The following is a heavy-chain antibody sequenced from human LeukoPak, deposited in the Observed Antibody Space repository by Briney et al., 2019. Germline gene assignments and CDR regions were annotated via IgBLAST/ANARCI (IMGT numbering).Heavy chain of an antibody. CDR3: AKAHYIHFLDY. CDR2: ISGSGDST. V-gene: IGHV3-23*01. J-gene: IGHJ4*02. Sequence: PGGSLRLSCAASGFTLTTYAMSRVRQAPGKGLEWVSAISGSGDSTYYADSVKGRITISRDNSKNTLYLQVNSLRAEDTAVYYCAKAHYIHFLDYWGQGTLVTVS. D-gene: IGHD2/OR15-2a*01. CDR1: GFTLTTYA.